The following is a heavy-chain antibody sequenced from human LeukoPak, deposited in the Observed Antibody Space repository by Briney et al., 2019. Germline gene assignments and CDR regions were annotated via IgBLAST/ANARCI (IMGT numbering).Heavy chain of an antibody. V-gene: IGHV4-38-2*01. J-gene: IGHJ4*02. Sequence: SETLSLTCAVSGYSISRGYYWGWIRQPPGKGLEWIGSIYHSGSTYYNPSLKSRVTISVDTSKNQFSLKLSSVTAADTAVYYCARGRADYDILTGYFDPYYFDYWGQGTLVTVSS. CDR1: GYSISRGYY. CDR3: ARGRADYDILTGYFDPYYFDY. D-gene: IGHD3-9*01. CDR2: IYHSGST.